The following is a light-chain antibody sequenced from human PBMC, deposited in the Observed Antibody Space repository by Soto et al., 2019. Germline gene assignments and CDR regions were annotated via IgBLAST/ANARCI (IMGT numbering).Light chain of an antibody. CDR3: SSYTSSGTLVV. J-gene: IGLJ2*01. Sequence: QSALTQPASVSGSPGQSITISCTGNSSDVGGYNYVSWYQQHPGKAPKLMIYDVSNRPSGVSNRFSGSKSGNTASLTISGLQAEDEADYYCSSYTSSGTLVVFGGGTKLTVL. CDR2: DVS. V-gene: IGLV2-14*01. CDR1: SSDVGGYNY.